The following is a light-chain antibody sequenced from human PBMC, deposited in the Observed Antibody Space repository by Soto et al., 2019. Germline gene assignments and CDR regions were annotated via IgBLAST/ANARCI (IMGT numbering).Light chain of an antibody. J-gene: IGKJ4*01. Sequence: DIVLTQPPDSLAVSLGGRATIYCKSSQSVLYSSNNENYLAWYQQKPGHPPKLLMYWASTRAPGVPDRFSGSGSGTDFTLSISSLQAEDVAVYYCQQYDTLPLTFGGGTKVEIK. CDR1: QSVLYSSNNENY. CDR2: WAS. V-gene: IGKV4-1*01. CDR3: QQYDTLPLT.